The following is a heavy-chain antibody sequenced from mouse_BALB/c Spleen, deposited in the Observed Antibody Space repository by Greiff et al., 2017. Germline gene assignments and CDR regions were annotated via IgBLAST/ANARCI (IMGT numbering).Heavy chain of an antibody. CDR2: ISSGSSTI. V-gene: IGHV5-17*02. CDR1: GFTFSSFG. J-gene: IGHJ3*01. CDR3: ARESFAY. Sequence: EVQRVESGGGLVQPGGSRKLSCAASGFTFSSFGMHWVRQAPEKGLEWVAYISSGSSTIYYADTVKGRFTISRDNPKNTLFLQMTSLRSVDTAMYYCARESFAYWGQGTLVTVS.